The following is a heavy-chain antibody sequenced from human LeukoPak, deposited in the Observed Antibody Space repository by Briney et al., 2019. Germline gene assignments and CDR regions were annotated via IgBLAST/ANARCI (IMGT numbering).Heavy chain of an antibody. CDR3: ARDLVGAAYYFDY. CDR2: ISYDGSNK. Sequence: PGGSLRLSCAASGFTFSGYAMHWVRQAPGKGLEWVAVISYDGSNKYYADSVKGRFTISRDNSKNTLYLQMNSLRAEDTAVYYCARDLVGAAYYFDYWGQGTLVTVSS. D-gene: IGHD2-15*01. V-gene: IGHV3-30-3*01. CDR1: GFTFSGYA. J-gene: IGHJ4*02.